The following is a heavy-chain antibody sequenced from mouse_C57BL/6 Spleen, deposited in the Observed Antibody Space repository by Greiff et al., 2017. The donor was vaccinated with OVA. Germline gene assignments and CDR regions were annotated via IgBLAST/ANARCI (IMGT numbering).Heavy chain of an antibody. D-gene: IGHD1-1*01. Sequence: EVQLVESGPGLVKPSQSLSLTCSVTGYSITSGYYWNWIRQFPGNKLEWMGYISYDGSNNYNPSLKNRISITRDTSKNQFFLKLNSVTTEDTATYYSARERVYYGSSYVEYFDYWGQGTTLTVSS. CDR3: ARERVYYGSSYVEYFDY. J-gene: IGHJ2*01. CDR2: ISYDGSN. CDR1: GYSITSGYY. V-gene: IGHV3-6*01.